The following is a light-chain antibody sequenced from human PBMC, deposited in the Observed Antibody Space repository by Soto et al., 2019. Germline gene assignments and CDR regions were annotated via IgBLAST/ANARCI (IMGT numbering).Light chain of an antibody. V-gene: IGLV1-51*01. Sequence: QSVLAQPPSVSAAPGQKVTISCSGSNSNIGNNYVSWYQQLPGTAPKLLIYDNNKRPSGIPDRFSGSKSGTSATLGITGLQTGDEADYYCGAWDDSLSAVFGRGTKVTVL. CDR1: NSNIGNNY. CDR3: GAWDDSLSAV. J-gene: IGLJ2*01. CDR2: DNN.